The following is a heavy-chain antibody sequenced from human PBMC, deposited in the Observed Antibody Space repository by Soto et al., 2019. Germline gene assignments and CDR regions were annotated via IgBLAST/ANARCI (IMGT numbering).Heavy chain of an antibody. CDR1: GGSISSYY. J-gene: IGHJ5*02. Sequence: PSETLSLTCTVSGGSISSYYWSWIRQPPGKGLEWIGYIYYSGSTNYNPSLKSRVTISVDTSKNQFSLKLSSVTAADTAVYYCARSLGQEFEYRSAPRWFDPWGQGTLVTVSS. V-gene: IGHV4-59*01. CDR3: ARSLGQEFEYRSAPRWFDP. CDR2: IYYSGST. D-gene: IGHD6-6*01.